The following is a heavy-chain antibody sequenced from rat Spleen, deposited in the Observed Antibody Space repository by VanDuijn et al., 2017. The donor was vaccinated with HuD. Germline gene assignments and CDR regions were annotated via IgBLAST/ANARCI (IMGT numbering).Heavy chain of an antibody. D-gene: IGHD1-7*01. CDR1: GYSITSSYR. CDR2: INSAGST. Sequence: EVQLQESGPGLVKPSQSLSLTCSVTGYSITSSYRWNWIRKFPGNKLEWMGYINSAGSTNYNPSLKRRISITRDTSKNQFFLQGNSVSTEDTATYYCARQGLWGWFAYWGQGTLFTVSS. V-gene: IGHV3-3*01. J-gene: IGHJ3*01. CDR3: ARQGLWGWFAY.